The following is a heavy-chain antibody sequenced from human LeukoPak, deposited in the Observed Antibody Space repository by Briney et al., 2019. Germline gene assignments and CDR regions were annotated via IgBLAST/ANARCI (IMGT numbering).Heavy chain of an antibody. CDR1: GFTFDDYA. CDR3: AKDIVATILEGDAFDI. J-gene: IGHJ3*02. V-gene: IGHV3-9*01. D-gene: IGHD5-12*01. CDR2: ISWNSGSI. Sequence: GRSLRLSCAASGFTFDDYAMHWVRQAPGKGLEWVSGISWNSGSIGYADSVKGRFTISRDNAKNSLYLQMNSLRAEDTALYYCAKDIVATILEGDAFDIWGQGTMVTVSS.